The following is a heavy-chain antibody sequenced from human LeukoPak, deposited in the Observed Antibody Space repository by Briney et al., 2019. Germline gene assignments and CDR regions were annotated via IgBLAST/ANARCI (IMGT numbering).Heavy chain of an antibody. Sequence: PGGSLRLSCVASGFTFSYYGMHWVRQAPGRGLEWVAVIWYDGSNKYYADSVKGRFTISRDNSKNTLYLQMNSLRAEDTAVYYCAKPAGSGSPASAFDIWGQGTMVTVSS. CDR1: GFTFSYYG. CDR2: IWYDGSNK. V-gene: IGHV3-33*06. J-gene: IGHJ3*02. CDR3: AKPAGSGSPASAFDI. D-gene: IGHD3-10*01.